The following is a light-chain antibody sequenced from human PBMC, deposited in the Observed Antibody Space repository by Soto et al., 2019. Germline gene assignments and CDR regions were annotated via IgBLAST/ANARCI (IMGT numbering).Light chain of an antibody. V-gene: IGKV3-20*01. CDR1: QSVNSY. Sequence: EIVLTQSPGTLSLSPGERATLSCRASQSVNSYLAWYQQKPGQAPRLLIYDASSRATGIPDRFSGSGSGTDFTLTISRLEPEDFAVYYCQQYGSSPDTFGQGTKLEIK. CDR3: QQYGSSPDT. J-gene: IGKJ2*01. CDR2: DAS.